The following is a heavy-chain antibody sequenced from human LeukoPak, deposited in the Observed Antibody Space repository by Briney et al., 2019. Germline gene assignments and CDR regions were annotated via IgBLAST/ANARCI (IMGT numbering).Heavy chain of an antibody. D-gene: IGHD2-15*01. CDR2: IYTREST. Sequence: PSETLSLTCTVSGGSINNYYWSWIRQPAGKGLEWIGRIYTRESTNYNPSLKSRVTMSVDTSKNQFSLKLSSVTAADTAVYYCARGRYCSADICSGGDAFDIWGQGTMVSVSS. V-gene: IGHV4-4*07. J-gene: IGHJ3*02. CDR1: GGSINNYY. CDR3: ARGRYCSADICSGGDAFDI.